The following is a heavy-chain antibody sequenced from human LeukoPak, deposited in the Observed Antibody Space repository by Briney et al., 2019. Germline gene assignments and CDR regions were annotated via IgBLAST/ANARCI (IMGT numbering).Heavy chain of an antibody. J-gene: IGHJ4*02. CDR1: GFTFGDYA. D-gene: IGHD2-15*01. CDR2: ISWNSGSI. Sequence: GRSLRLSCAASGFTFGDYAVHWVRQAPGKGLEWVSGISWNSGSIGYADSVKGRFTISRDNAKNSLYLQMNSLRAEDTALYYCAKDLGIDWGQGTLVTVSS. V-gene: IGHV3-9*01. CDR3: AKDLGID.